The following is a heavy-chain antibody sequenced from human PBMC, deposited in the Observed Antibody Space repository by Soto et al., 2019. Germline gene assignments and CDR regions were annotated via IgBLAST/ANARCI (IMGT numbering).Heavy chain of an antibody. CDR3: ARDGQYRHQAIITEYFGMDV. CDR2: SIPIFGGA. V-gene: IGHV1-69*01. D-gene: IGHD2-2*02. Sequence: VQVVQSEAEAKKPGSSVKLSCEVSGVTFSNAAFSWVRQAPGQGLEWMGGSIPIFGGAKYAQKFQGRVEITSDELTDILYMEVTSLTIDDTAVCFCARDGQYRHQAIITEYFGMDVWGQGTTVTVS. J-gene: IGHJ6*02. CDR1: GVTFSNAA.